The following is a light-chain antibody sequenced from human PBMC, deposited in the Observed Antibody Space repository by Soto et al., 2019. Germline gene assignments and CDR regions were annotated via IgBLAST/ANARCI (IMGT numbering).Light chain of an antibody. CDR2: GAS. V-gene: IGKV3-20*01. J-gene: IGKJ1*01. CDR3: QQYCGSVQT. Sequence: EIVLTQFPGNLSLSPGERATLSCRASQSVGSNYLAWYQQRPGQPPNLLIFGASHRDPKIPDRFSGSESGTDFTLTIRRLEPEDFSVYSCQQYCGSVQTFCQGTKVEIK. CDR1: QSVGSNY.